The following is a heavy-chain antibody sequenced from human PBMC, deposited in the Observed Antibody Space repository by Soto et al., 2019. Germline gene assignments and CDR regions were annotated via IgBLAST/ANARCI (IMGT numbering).Heavy chain of an antibody. CDR1: GFTFSSYS. D-gene: IGHD6-13*01. CDR3: AREGSSSWTYNYYYYGMDV. Sequence: GGSLRLSCAASGFTFSSYSMNWVRQAPGKGLEWVSSISSSSSYIYYADSVKGRFTISRDNAKNSLYLQMNSLRAEDTAVYYCAREGSSSWTYNYYYYGMDVGGQGTTVTVSS. CDR2: ISSSSSYI. V-gene: IGHV3-21*01. J-gene: IGHJ6*02.